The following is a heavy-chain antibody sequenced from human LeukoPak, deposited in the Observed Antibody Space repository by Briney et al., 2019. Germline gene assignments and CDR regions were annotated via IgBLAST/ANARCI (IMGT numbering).Heavy chain of an antibody. Sequence: GGSLRLSCAASGFTFNNYAMSWVRQAPGKGLEWVSAISGSGGSTYYADSVKGRFTISRDNSKNTLYLQMNGLRAEDTAVYYCAKVTELSVLYASDYWGQGTLVTVSS. J-gene: IGHJ4*02. D-gene: IGHD2-8*01. CDR2: ISGSGGST. V-gene: IGHV3-23*01. CDR3: AKVTELSVLYASDY. CDR1: GFTFNNYA.